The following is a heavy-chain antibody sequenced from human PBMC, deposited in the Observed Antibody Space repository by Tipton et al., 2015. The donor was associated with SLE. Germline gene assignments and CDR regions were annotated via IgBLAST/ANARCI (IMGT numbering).Heavy chain of an antibody. V-gene: IGHV4-59*11. CDR2: IYYRGNT. CDR3: AREEGDYYNYAWFDP. D-gene: IGHD2-21*02. CDR1: GGSISSHY. J-gene: IGHJ5*02. Sequence: TLSLTCTVSGGSISSHYWSWFRQPPGKGLEWIGYIYYRGNTKYNPSLKSRVTISLDTSRTQFSLKLSSVTAADTAVYYCAREEGDYYNYAWFDPWGQGTLVTVSS.